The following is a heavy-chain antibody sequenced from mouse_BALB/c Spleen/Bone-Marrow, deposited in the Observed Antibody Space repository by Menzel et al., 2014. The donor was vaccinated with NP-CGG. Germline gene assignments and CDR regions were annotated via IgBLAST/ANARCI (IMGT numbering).Heavy chain of an antibody. Sequence: VQLQQSGPELVKPGASVKISCKASGYAFXSSWMNWVKQRPGQGLEWIGRIYPGDGDTNYNGKFKGKATLTADKSSSTAYMQLSSLTSVDSAVYFCARGGNYRFDYWGQGTTLTVSS. J-gene: IGHJ2*01. V-gene: IGHV1-82*01. CDR3: ARGGNYRFDY. CDR1: GYAFXSSW. D-gene: IGHD2-1*01. CDR2: IYPGDGDT.